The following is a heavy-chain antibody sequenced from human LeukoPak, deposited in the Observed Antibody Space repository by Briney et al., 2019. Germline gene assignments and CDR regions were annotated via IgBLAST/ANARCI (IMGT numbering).Heavy chain of an antibody. CDR3: AKDYYDFWSGYYYYFDY. D-gene: IGHD3-3*01. J-gene: IGHJ4*02. CDR1: GFTFSSYA. V-gene: IGHV3-23*01. Sequence: PGGSLRLSCAASGFTFSSYAMSWVRQAPGKGLEWVSAIRGSGGSTYYADSVKGRFTISRDNSKNTLYLQMNSLRAEDTAVYYCAKDYYDFWSGYYYYFDYWGQGTLVTVSS. CDR2: IRGSGGST.